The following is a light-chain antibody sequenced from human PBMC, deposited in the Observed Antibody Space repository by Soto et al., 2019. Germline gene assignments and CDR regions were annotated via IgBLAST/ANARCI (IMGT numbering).Light chain of an antibody. CDR2: AAY. V-gene: IGKV1-39*01. Sequence: DIQMTQSPSSLSASVGDRVTITCRTSESISTDLNCYQQKPGKAPKLLIYAAYTLQSGVQSRLSGSGSGTDFTHTITSLQPEDFATDYCKQSYSLRTFGQGTKVEIK. CDR1: ESISTD. CDR3: KQSYSLRT. J-gene: IGKJ1*01.